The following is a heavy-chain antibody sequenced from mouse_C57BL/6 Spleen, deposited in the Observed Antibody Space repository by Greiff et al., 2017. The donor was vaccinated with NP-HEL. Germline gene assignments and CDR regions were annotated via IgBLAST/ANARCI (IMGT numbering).Heavy chain of an antibody. J-gene: IGHJ2*01. CDR2: IDPETGGT. Sequence: QVQLQQSGAELVRPGASVTLSCKASGYTFTDYEMHWVKQTPVHGLEWIGAIDPETGGTAYNQKFKGKAILTADKSSSTAYMELRSLTSEDSAVYYCTRGAYYSKGYWGQGTTLTVSS. D-gene: IGHD2-5*01. CDR1: GYTFTDYE. CDR3: TRGAYYSKGY. V-gene: IGHV1-15*01.